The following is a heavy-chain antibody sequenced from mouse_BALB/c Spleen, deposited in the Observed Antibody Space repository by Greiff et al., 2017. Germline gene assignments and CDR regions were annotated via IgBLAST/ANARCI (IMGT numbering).Heavy chain of an antibody. CDR3: ARVLQYYGSSHYYAMDY. V-gene: IGHV2-9*02. D-gene: IGHD1-1*01. CDR1: GFSLTSYG. Sequence: VKVVESGPGLVAPSQSLSITCTVSGFSLTSYGVHWVRQPPGKGLEWLGVIWAGGSTNYNSALMSRLSISKDNSKSQVFLKMNSLQTDDTAMYYCARVLQYYGSSHYYAMDYWGQGTSVTVSS. J-gene: IGHJ4*01. CDR2: IWAGGST.